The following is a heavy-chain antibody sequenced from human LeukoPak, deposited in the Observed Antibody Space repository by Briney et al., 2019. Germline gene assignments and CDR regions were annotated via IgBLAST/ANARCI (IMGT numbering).Heavy chain of an antibody. J-gene: IGHJ5*02. CDR2: ISYNSASI. V-gene: IGHV3-23*01. CDR3: ARSQPAAISWFDP. Sequence: GGSLRLSCAASGFTFSSYARNWLRQAPGKGLEWVSAISYNSASIYYADSVNGRFTISRDNSKNTLYLQMDSLSADYTAVYVCARSQPAAISWFDPWGQGTLVAVSS. D-gene: IGHD2-2*02. CDR1: GFTFSSYA.